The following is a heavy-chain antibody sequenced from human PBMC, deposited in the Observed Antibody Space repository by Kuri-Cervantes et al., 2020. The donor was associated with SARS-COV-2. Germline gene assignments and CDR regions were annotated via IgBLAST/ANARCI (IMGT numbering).Heavy chain of an antibody. J-gene: IGHJ3*02. CDR2: ISYDGSNK. D-gene: IGHD5-24*01. CDR1: GFTFSSYA. Sequence: GGSLRLSCAASGFTFSSYAMHWVRQAPGKRLEWVAVISYDGSNKYYADSVKGRFTISRDNSKNTLYLQMNSLRAEDTAVYYCARGHSPGRWLQSGAFDIWGQGTMVTVSS. CDR3: ARGHSPGRWLQSGAFDI. V-gene: IGHV3-30*14.